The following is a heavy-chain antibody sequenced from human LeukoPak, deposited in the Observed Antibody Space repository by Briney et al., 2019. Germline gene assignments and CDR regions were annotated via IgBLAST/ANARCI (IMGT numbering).Heavy chain of an antibody. J-gene: IGHJ4*02. CDR1: GFTFDDYA. CDR2: ISWNSGSI. CDR3: AKDSLYGDYGWYDC. V-gene: IGHV3-9*01. Sequence: GGSLRLSRAASGFTFDDYAMHWVRQAPGKGLEWVSGISWNSGSIGYADSVKGRFTISRDNAKNSLYLQMNSLRAEDTALYYCAKDSLYGDYGWYDCWGQGTLVTVSS. D-gene: IGHD4-17*01.